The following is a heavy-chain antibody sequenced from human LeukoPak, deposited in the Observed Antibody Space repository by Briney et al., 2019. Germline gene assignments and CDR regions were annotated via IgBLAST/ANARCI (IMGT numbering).Heavy chain of an antibody. CDR2: INLDGSEK. CDR1: GFSFSGYW. D-gene: IGHD7-27*01. V-gene: IGHV3-7*04. Sequence: GGSLRLSCAGSGFSFSGYWINWVRQGPGRGLEWVASINLDGSEKYYVDSVKGRFTISRDNAKNSLYLQMNSLRAEDTAVYYCARDNWGFDIWGQGTMVTVSS. CDR3: ARDNWGFDI. J-gene: IGHJ3*02.